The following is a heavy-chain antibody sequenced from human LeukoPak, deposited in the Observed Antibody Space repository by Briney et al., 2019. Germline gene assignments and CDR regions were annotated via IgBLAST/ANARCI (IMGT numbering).Heavy chain of an antibody. J-gene: IGHJ4*02. D-gene: IGHD3-22*01. Sequence: GGSLRVSCVASGFPFRNYAMTWVRQPPGKGLERVSGISDSGDRTYYTDSVKGRFTISRDNSKNMLYLQMNSLRVEDTALYYCAKGLGTSVYHDYWGQGTLVTVSS. CDR3: AKGLGTSVYHDY. CDR1: GFPFRNYA. V-gene: IGHV3-23*01. CDR2: ISDSGDRT.